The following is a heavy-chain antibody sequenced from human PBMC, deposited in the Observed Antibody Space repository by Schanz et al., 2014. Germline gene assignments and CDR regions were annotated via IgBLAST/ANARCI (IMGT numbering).Heavy chain of an antibody. J-gene: IGHJ4*02. D-gene: IGHD2-15*01. V-gene: IGHV1-2*02. Sequence: QVQLVQSGAEVKKPGASVKVSCKASGYILTSYALPLCRNSHGQCLEWMGWINPNSGDTNFAQKFQGRVTMTRVTSISTSYLEMNRLTSDDTAVYYCARAGYCRDSGCYSLGIEYWGQGTLVTVSS. CDR2: INPNSGDT. CDR3: ARAGYCRDSGCYSLGIEY. CDR1: GYILTSYA.